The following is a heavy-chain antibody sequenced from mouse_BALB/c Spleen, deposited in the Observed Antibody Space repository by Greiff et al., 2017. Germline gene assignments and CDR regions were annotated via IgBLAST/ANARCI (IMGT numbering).Heavy chain of an antibody. V-gene: IGHV10-1*02. D-gene: IGHD2-14*01. CDR2: IRSKSNNYAT. CDR3: GRSTIGAMDY. CDR1: GFTFNTYA. J-gene: IGHJ4*01. Sequence: VQLKESGGGLVQPKGSLKLSCAASGFTFNTYAMNWVRQAPGKGLEWVARIRSKSNNYATYYADSVKDRFTISRDDSQSMLYLQMNNLKTEDTAMYYCGRSTIGAMDYWGQGTSVTVSS.